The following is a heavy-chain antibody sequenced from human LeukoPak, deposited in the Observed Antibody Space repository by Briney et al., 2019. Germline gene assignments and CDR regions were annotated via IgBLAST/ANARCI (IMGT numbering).Heavy chain of an antibody. Sequence: GASVKVSCKASGYTFTGYYMHWVRQAPGQGLEWMGWINPNSGDTNYAQKFQGRVTMTRDTSISTAYMELSRLRSDDTAVYYCARAYLLTTVDYWGQGTLVTVSS. CDR1: GYTFTGYY. V-gene: IGHV1-2*02. D-gene: IGHD4-11*01. CDR3: ARAYLLTTVDY. J-gene: IGHJ4*02. CDR2: INPNSGDT.